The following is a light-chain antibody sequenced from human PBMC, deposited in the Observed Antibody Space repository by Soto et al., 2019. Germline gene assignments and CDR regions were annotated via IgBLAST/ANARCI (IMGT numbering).Light chain of an antibody. Sequence: SSELTQPPSLSVAPGQTARITCGGNNIEIMSVHWYQQKPGQAPVLVVYDDNDRPAGIPERFAGSSSGHTATLTISRVEDGDGADYYCQVWHSLAGVFGGGTKVTVL. J-gene: IGLJ2*01. CDR3: QVWHSLAGV. CDR2: DDN. CDR1: NIEIMS. V-gene: IGLV3-21*02.